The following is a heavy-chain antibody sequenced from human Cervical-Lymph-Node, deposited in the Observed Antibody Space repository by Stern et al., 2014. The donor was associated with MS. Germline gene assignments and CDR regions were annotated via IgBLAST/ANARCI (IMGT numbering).Heavy chain of an antibody. D-gene: IGHD6-13*01. V-gene: IGHV1-24*01. CDR2: FDPEDGET. Sequence: VQLVESGAEVKKPGASVKVSCKVSGYTLTELSMHWVRQAPGKGLEWMGGFDPEDGETIYAQKFQGRVTMTEDTSTDTAYMELSSLRSEDTAVYYCATPKDYSSSWFQRPSYYYGMDVWGQGTTVTVSS. CDR3: ATPKDYSSSWFQRPSYYYGMDV. J-gene: IGHJ6*02. CDR1: GYTLTELS.